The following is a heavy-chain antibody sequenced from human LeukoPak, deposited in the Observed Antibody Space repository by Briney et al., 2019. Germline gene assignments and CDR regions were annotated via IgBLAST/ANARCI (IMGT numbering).Heavy chain of an antibody. Sequence: PPGRSLRLSCAASGFAFSRYGMHWVRQAPGKGLEWVAVIADDGKDKHYVESVKGRFTISRDNSKNTLYLQMNSLRVEDTAVYYCARDRQIAAAVYYFDCWGQGTLVTVSS. CDR1: GFAFSRYG. CDR2: IADDGKDK. J-gene: IGHJ4*02. V-gene: IGHV3-30*03. CDR3: ARDRQIAAAVYYFDC. D-gene: IGHD6-25*01.